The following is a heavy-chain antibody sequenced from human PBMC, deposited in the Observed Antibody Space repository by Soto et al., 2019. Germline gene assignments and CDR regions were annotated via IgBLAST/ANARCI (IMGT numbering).Heavy chain of an antibody. CDR2: MNPNSGNT. Sequence: QVQLVQSGAEVKKPGASVKVSCKASGYTFTSYDINWVRQATGQGLEWMGWMNPNSGNTGYAQKFQGRVTMTRNTSVNTAYMALSGLRAVDTAGYSGALLVGAWGPGTLVTVSS. CDR1: GYTFTSYD. J-gene: IGHJ4*02. D-gene: IGHD3-10*01. CDR3: ALLVGA. V-gene: IGHV1-8*01.